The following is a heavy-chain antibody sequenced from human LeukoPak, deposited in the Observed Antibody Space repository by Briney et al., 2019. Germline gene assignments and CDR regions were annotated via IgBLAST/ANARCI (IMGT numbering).Heavy chain of an antibody. CDR2: IYTSGST. CDR3: ARSDYDFWSGGYYGMDV. CDR1: GGSISSGSYY. D-gene: IGHD3-3*01. Sequence: SQTLSLTCTVSGGSISSGSYYWSWIRQPAGKGLEWIGRIYTSGSTNCNPSLKSRVTISVDTSKNQFSLKLSSVTAADTAVYYCARSDYDFWSGGYYGMDVWGQGTTVTVSS. J-gene: IGHJ6*02. V-gene: IGHV4-61*02.